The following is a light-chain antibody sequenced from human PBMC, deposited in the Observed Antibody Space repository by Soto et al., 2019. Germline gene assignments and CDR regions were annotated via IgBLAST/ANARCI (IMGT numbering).Light chain of an antibody. CDR3: QQYDSSPQT. CDR2: GAS. Sequence: EIVLTQSPGTLSLSPGERATLSCRASQSVSSSYLAWYQQKLGQAPRLLIYGASSRATGIPDRFSGSGSGTDFTLTISRLEPEDFAAYYCQQYDSSPQTFGQGTKVEIK. J-gene: IGKJ1*01. CDR1: QSVSSSY. V-gene: IGKV3-20*01.